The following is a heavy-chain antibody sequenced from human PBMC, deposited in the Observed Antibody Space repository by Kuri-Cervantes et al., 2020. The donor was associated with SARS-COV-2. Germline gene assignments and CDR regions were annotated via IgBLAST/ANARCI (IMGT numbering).Heavy chain of an antibody. D-gene: IGHD2/OR15-2a*01. CDR2: INSDGSST. CDR3: ARVYEYVRPAWGMDV. CDR1: GFTFSSYW. J-gene: IGHJ6*02. V-gene: IGHV3-74*01. Sequence: GGSLRLSCAASGFTFSSYWMHWVRQAPGKGLVWVSRINSDGSSTSYADSVKGRFTISRDNAKNTLYLQMNRLTIEDTAVYYCARVYEYVRPAWGMDVWGQGTTVTVSS.